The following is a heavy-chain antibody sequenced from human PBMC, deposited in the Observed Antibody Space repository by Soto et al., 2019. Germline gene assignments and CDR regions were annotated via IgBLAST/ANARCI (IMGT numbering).Heavy chain of an antibody. Sequence: EVQLVESGGGLVHPGRSLRLSCVASGFTFDDNVMHWVRQLPGKGLEWVGHISWDGYSIGYGGSVRGRFTISRDNDKNTLYLQMNSLRPEDTALYYCARSWSGSTSGRVDVWGQGTTVTVSS. V-gene: IGHV3-9*01. J-gene: IGHJ6*02. CDR2: ISWDGYSI. D-gene: IGHD3-3*01. CDR1: GFTFDDNV. CDR3: ARSWSGSTSGRVDV.